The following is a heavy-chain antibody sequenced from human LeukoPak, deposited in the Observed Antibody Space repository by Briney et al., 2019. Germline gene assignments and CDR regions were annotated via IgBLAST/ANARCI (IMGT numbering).Heavy chain of an antibody. V-gene: IGHV4-4*07. CDR1: GGSISSYY. J-gene: IGHJ6*02. CDR3: AREASSDYLYYYYYGMDV. Sequence: SETLSLTCTVSGGSISSYYWSWIRQPAGKGLEWIGRIYTSGSTNYNPSLESRVTMSADTSKNQFSLKLSSVTAADTAVYYCAREASSDYLYYYYYGMDVWGQGTTVTVSS. CDR2: IYTSGST. D-gene: IGHD3-22*01.